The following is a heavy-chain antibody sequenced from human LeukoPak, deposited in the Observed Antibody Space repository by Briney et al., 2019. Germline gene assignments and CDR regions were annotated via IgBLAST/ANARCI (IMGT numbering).Heavy chain of an antibody. CDR1: GGPFSGYY. Sequence: SETLSLTCAVYGGPFSGYYWSWIRQPPGKGLEWIGEIYHSGSTNYNPSLKSRVTISVDTSKNQFSLKLSSVTAADTAVYYCARDKGVVVVTAIQSWFDPWGQGTLVTVSS. J-gene: IGHJ5*02. CDR3: ARDKGVVVVTAIQSWFDP. CDR2: IYHSGST. D-gene: IGHD2-21*02. V-gene: IGHV4-34*01.